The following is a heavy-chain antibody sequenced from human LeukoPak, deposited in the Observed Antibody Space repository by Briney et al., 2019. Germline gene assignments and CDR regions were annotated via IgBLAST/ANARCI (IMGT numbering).Heavy chain of an antibody. CDR1: GYSFTHYA. J-gene: IGHJ4*02. Sequence: GASVKVSCKTSGYSFTHYAISWVRQAPGQGLEWMGWISTYNGDTKYAQKLQGRFTMTSDTSTSTVYMELRSLTSDDTAVYYCARDPSNTSGWYIYFDFWGQGTPVTVSS. CDR2: ISTYNGDT. D-gene: IGHD6-19*01. V-gene: IGHV1-18*01. CDR3: ARDPSNTSGWYIYFDF.